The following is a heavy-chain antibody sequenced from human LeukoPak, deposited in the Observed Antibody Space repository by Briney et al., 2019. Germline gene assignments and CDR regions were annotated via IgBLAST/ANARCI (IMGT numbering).Heavy chain of an antibody. V-gene: IGHV4-34*01. CDR2: INHSGST. Sequence: SETLSLTCAVYGGSFSGYYWSWIRQPPGKGLEWIGEINHSGSTNYNPSLKSRVTISVDTSKNQFSLKLSSVTAADTAVYYCAREREQVAVPANPPREFDYWGQGTLVTVSS. J-gene: IGHJ4*02. D-gene: IGHD2-2*01. CDR1: GGSFSGYY. CDR3: AREREQVAVPANPPREFDY.